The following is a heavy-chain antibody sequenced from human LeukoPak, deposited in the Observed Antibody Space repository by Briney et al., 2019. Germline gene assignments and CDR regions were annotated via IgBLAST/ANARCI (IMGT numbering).Heavy chain of an antibody. D-gene: IGHD6-19*01. CDR3: ARDRIAVAYPPNWFDP. Sequence: PSETVSLTCTVSGYSISSGYYWAWIRQPPGKGLEWIGSIYYSGNTYYNPSLKSRVTISLNTSKNQFSLKLSSVTAADTAVYYCARDRIAVAYPPNWFDPWGQGTLVTVSS. CDR1: GYSISSGYY. V-gene: IGHV4-38-2*02. CDR2: IYYSGNT. J-gene: IGHJ5*02.